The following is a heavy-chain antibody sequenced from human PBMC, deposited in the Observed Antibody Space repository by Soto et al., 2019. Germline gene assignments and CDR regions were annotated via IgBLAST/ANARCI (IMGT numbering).Heavy chain of an antibody. V-gene: IGHV1-18*01. D-gene: IGHD4-17*01. J-gene: IGHJ4*02. CDR2: IGAYSGNT. CDR1: GYTLTYYG. Sequence: QVQVVQSGAEVKEPGASVKVSCKTSGYTLTYYGVGWVRQAPGQGLEWMGWIGAYSGNTNYAQNLQGRVAMTTDTSTSTVYMELRSLRSEDTAGYYCATTVTKGQFDYWGQGTLVTVSS. CDR3: ATTVTKGQFDY.